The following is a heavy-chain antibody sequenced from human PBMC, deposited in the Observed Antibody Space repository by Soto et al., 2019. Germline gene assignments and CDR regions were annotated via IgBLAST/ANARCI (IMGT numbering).Heavy chain of an antibody. Sequence: PSETLSLTCTVSGGSISSGDYYWSWIRQPPGKGLEWIGYIYYSGSTYYNPSLKSRVTISVDTSKNQFSLKLSSVTAADTAVYYCARARDYGGNFDYWGQGTLVTVSS. CDR3: ARARDYGGNFDY. D-gene: IGHD4-17*01. CDR1: GGSISSGDYY. J-gene: IGHJ4*02. V-gene: IGHV4-30-4*01. CDR2: IYYSGST.